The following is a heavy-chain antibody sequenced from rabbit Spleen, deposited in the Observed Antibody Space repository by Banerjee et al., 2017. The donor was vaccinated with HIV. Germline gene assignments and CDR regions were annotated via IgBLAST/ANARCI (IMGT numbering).Heavy chain of an antibody. CDR3: ARDTASSFSSYGMDL. CDR2: INTWSGRP. V-gene: IGHV1S45*01. J-gene: IGHJ6*01. D-gene: IGHD8-1*01. CDR1: RFDFSSGYD. Sequence: QEQLVESGGGLVQPEGSLTLTCKGFRFDFSSGYDMCWVRQAPGKGLRWIACINTWSGRPVYASWAKGRFTMSKTSSTTVTLRMTSLTAADRAAYFCARDTASSFSSYGMDLWGPGTLVTVS.